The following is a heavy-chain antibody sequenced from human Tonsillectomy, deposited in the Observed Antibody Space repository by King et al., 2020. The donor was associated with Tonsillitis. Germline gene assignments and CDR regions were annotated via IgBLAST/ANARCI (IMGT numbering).Heavy chain of an antibody. CDR1: GFTFSSYD. Sequence: QLVQSGGGVVQPGRSLRLSCAASGFTFSSYDMHWVRQAPGKGLECVAVIGYDGTKEYYADSVKGQFTISRDNSKNTLYLQMNSLRAEDTALYYCARDPSTDAFDIWGQGTMVTVSS. J-gene: IGHJ3*02. CDR3: ARDPSTDAFDI. V-gene: IGHV3-33*08. CDR2: IGYDGTKE.